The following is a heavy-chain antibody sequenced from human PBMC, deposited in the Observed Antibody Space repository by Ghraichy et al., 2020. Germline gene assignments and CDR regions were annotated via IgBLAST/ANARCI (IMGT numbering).Heavy chain of an antibody. J-gene: IGHJ6*03. Sequence: GGSLRLSCAASGFTFSSYAMSWVRQAPGKGLEWVSAISGSGGSTYYADSVKGRFTISRDNSKNTLYLQMNSLRAEDTAVYYCAKGTARPYYYYMDVWGKGTTVTVSS. CDR3: AKGTARPYYYYMDV. D-gene: IGHD6-6*01. CDR1: GFTFSSYA. CDR2: ISGSGGST. V-gene: IGHV3-23*01.